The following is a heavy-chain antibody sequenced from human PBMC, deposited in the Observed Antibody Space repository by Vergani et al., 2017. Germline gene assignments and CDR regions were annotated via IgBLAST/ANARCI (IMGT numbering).Heavy chain of an antibody. D-gene: IGHD3-22*01. J-gene: IGHJ3*01. CDR1: GDSISRSQYY. Sequence: QLQLQESGPGLVKPSETLSLSCRVSGDSISRSQYYWGFIRQPPGKGLEWIGSSSSSGSPYYNPTLKSRLAFSVDTSKNLFSLMLKYVTATDTEVYYCASSVGPSAIADGYPVWGQGTMVTVS. CDR3: ASSVGPSAIADGYPV. CDR2: SSSSGSP. V-gene: IGHV4-39*02.